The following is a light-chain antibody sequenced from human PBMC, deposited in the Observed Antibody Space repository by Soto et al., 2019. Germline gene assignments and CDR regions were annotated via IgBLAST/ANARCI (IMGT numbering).Light chain of an antibody. CDR2: AVS. CDR1: SSDIGSYNH. CDR3: SSFADSSARDYV. J-gene: IGLJ1*01. V-gene: IGLV2-14*03. Sequence: QSALTQPASVSGSPGQSITISCSGTSSDIGSYNHVAWYQQFPGKSPKLMIYAVSDRPPGVSSRFSGSKSGNTASLTISGLQADDESHYYCSSFADSSARDYVFGGGTKLTVL.